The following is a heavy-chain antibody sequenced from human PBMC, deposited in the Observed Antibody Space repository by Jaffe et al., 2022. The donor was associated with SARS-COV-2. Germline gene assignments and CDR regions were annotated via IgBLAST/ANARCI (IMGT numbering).Heavy chain of an antibody. CDR2: VNHSERP. D-gene: IGHD3-10*01. Sequence: QVHLQPWGAGLLNPSETLSLTCAVYGGSFSGYYWNWIRQPPGKGLEWIGEVNHSERPNYNPSLKSRGTISIDTSKNQFSLKLSSVTAADTAVYYCARAPPGSRGSESLYTRNWLDPWGQGTLVTVSS. J-gene: IGHJ5*02. CDR3: ARAPPGSRGSESLYTRNWLDP. V-gene: IGHV4-34*01. CDR1: GGSFSGYY.